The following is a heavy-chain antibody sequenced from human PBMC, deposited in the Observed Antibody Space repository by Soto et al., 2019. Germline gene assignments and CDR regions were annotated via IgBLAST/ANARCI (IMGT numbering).Heavy chain of an antibody. J-gene: IGHJ6*02. CDR1: GYSFTDYW. Sequence: PGXSLKISCKGSGYSFTDYWIGWVRQMPGKGLEWMGIIWPSDSDTRYSPSFQGQVTISADKSINTAYLQWGSLKASDTAIYYCARSGYSYYYGMDVWGQGTTVTVSS. CDR2: IWPSDSDT. CDR3: ARSGYSYYYGMDV. D-gene: IGHD5-18*01. V-gene: IGHV5-51*01.